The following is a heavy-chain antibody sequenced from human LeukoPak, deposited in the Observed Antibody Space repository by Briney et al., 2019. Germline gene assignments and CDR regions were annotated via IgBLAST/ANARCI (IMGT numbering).Heavy chain of an antibody. CDR1: GFTFSSYS. J-gene: IGHJ4*02. CDR3: ARLREDDY. D-gene: IGHD3-10*01. V-gene: IGHV3-48*04. Sequence: QPGGSLRLSCAASGFTFSSYSMNWVRQAPGKGLEWVSYISSSSSTIYYADSVKGRFTISRDNAKNSLYLQMNSLRAEDTAVYYCARLREDDYWGQGTLVTVSS. CDR2: ISSSSSTI.